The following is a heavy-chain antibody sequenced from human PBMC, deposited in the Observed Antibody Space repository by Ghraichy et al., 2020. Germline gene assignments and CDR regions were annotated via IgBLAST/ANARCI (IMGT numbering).Heavy chain of an antibody. J-gene: IGHJ4*02. CDR3: ARRNYLGVGYFDY. CDR1: GGSFTSSTYY. Sequence: SETLSLTCSVSGGSFTSSTYYWGWIRQPPGKGLEWIGNVYYSGTTYYKASLKSRITISIDTSNKQFSLKLRSVTAADSAVYYCARRNYLGVGYFDYWGQGTLVTVSS. CDR2: VYYSGTT. D-gene: IGHD7-27*01. V-gene: IGHV4-39*01.